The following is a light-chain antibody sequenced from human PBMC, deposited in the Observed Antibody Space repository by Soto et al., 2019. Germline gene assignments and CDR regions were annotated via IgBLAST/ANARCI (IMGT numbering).Light chain of an antibody. CDR1: QDIRNE. V-gene: IGKV1-6*01. CDR2: AAS. Sequence: AIQVTQSPSSLSASVGDRFTITCRASQDIRNELSWYQQKPGKAPKFLIFAASSLQSGVPARFSGSGSGTDFTLSINSLQPEDFATYYCQQAYSFPITFGQGTRLEIK. CDR3: QQAYSFPIT. J-gene: IGKJ5*01.